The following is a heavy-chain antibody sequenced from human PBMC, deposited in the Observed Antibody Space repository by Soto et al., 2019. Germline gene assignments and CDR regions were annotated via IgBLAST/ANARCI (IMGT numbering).Heavy chain of an antibody. Sequence: QVQLLQPGAEVKKPGASVKVSCKASGYTFTKFAISWVRQAPGQGLEWMGWINTYNGNTRYAQNLQGRVTMTTDTSTSTAYMELKSLRSDDTAVYFCAREGIFGVVIPTSAYYYMDVWGSGTTVTVSS. D-gene: IGHD3-3*01. CDR1: GYTFTKFA. J-gene: IGHJ6*03. V-gene: IGHV1-18*01. CDR3: AREGIFGVVIPTSAYYYMDV. CDR2: INTYNGNT.